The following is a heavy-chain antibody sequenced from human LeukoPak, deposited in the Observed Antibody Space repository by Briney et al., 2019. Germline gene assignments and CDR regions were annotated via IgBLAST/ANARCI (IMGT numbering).Heavy chain of an antibody. J-gene: IGHJ4*02. V-gene: IGHV3-23*01. CDR2: ISGSGGST. Sequence: PGGSLRLSCAASGFTFSSYAMSWVRQAPGKGLEWVSAISGSGGSTYYADSVKGRFTISRDNSKNTLYLQMNSLRAEDTAVYYCAKTSYDILTGYCTFDYWGQGTLVTVSS. CDR1: GFTFSSYA. CDR3: AKTSYDILTGYCTFDY. D-gene: IGHD3-9*01.